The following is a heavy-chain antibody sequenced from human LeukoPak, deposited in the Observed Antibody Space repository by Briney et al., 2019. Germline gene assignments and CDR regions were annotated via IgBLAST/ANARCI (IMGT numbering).Heavy chain of an antibody. CDR3: ARLGRGFGELPFDY. V-gene: IGHV1-3*01. CDR1: GYTFTSYA. CDR2: INAGNGNT. J-gene: IGHJ4*02. Sequence: ASVKVSCKASGYTFTSYAMHWVRQAPGQRLEWMGWINAGNGNTKYSQKFQGRVTITRDTSASTAYMELSSLRSEDTAVYYCARLGRGFGELPFDYWGQGTLVTVPS. D-gene: IGHD3-10*01.